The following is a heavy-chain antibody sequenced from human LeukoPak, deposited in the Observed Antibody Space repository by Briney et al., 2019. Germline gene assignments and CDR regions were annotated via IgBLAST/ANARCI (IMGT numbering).Heavy chain of an antibody. CDR1: GGSFSGYY. V-gene: IGHV4-34*01. CDR3: ARGKTVAYY. CDR2: INHSGST. Sequence: SETLSLTCAVYGGSFSGYYWSWIRQPPGKGLEWIGEINHSGSTNYNPSLKSRVTISVDTSKNQFSLKLSSVTAADTAVYYCARGKTVAYYWGQGTLVTVSS. D-gene: IGHD1-14*01. J-gene: IGHJ4*02.